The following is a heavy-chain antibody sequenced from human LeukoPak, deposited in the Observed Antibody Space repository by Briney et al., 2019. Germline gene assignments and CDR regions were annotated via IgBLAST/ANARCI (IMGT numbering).Heavy chain of an antibody. CDR2: ISSSGSTI. Sequence: GGSLRLSCAASGFTFSDYYMSWIRQAPGKGLEWVSYISSSGSTIYYADSVKGRFTISSDNAKNSLYLQMNSLRAEDTAVYYCARAKTYYYYMDVWGKGTTVTVSS. CDR3: ARAKTYYYYMDV. J-gene: IGHJ6*03. CDR1: GFTFSDYY. V-gene: IGHV3-11*01.